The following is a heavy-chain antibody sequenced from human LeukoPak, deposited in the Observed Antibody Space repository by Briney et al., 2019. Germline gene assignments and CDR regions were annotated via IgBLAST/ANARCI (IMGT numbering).Heavy chain of an antibody. J-gene: IGHJ4*02. V-gene: IGHV3-23*01. CDR3: AKLGSGSYRDYYFDY. D-gene: IGHD1-26*01. Sequence: GGSLRLSCAASGFTFTNYAMSWVRQAPGQGLEWVSSICSGGSTYNADPEKGRFTISRENSKNMLYLQMNSLRAEDTAVYYCAKLGSGSYRDYYFDYWGQGTLVTVSS. CDR1: GFTFTNYA. CDR2: ICSGGST.